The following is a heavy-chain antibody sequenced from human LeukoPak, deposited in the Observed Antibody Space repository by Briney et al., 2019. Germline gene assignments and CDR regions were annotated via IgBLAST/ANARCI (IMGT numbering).Heavy chain of an antibody. CDR1: GGSISSSSYY. CDR3: ARGGGKYSSSSINY. D-gene: IGHD6-6*01. J-gene: IGHJ1*01. V-gene: IGHV4-39*01. Sequence: SETLSLTCTVSGGSISSSSYYWGWIRQPPGKGLEWIGSIYYSGSTYYNPSLKSRVTISVDTSKSQFSLNLTSLTAADTAVYYCARGGGKYSSSSINYWGQGTLVTVSS. CDR2: IYYSGST.